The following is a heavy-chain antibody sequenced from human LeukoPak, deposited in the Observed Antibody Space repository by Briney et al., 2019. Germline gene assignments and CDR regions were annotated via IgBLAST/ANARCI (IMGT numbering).Heavy chain of an antibody. D-gene: IGHD6-13*01. CDR3: ARFIAAAVSNWFDP. CDR1: GGSISSGGYY. Sequence: PSQTLSLTCTVSGGSISSGGYYWSWIRQHPGKGLEWIGYIYYSGSTYYNPSLKSRVTISVDTSKNQFSLELSSVTAADTAVYYCARFIAAAVSNWFDPWGQGTLVTVSS. V-gene: IGHV4-31*03. J-gene: IGHJ5*02. CDR2: IYYSGST.